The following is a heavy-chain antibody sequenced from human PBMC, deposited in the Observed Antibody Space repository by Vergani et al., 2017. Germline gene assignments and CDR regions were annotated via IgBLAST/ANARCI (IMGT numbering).Heavy chain of an antibody. J-gene: IGHJ6*03. Sequence: QVQLQQWGAGLLKPSETLSLTCTVSGGSISSYYWSWIRQPPGKGLEWIGYIYYSGSTNYNPSLKSRVTISVDTSKNQFSLKLSSVTAADTAVYYCARGLTVVVPAAGYYYYYMDVWGKGTTVTVSS. V-gene: IGHV4-59*12. CDR3: ARGLTVVVPAAGYYYYYMDV. D-gene: IGHD2-2*01. CDR2: IYYSGST. CDR1: GGSISSYY.